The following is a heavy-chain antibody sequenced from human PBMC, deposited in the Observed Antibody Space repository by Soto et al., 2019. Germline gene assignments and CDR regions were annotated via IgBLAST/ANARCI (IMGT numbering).Heavy chain of an antibody. D-gene: IGHD2-8*01. J-gene: IGHJ6*02. CDR1: GYTFTSYD. CDR2: INPKSGGT. Sequence: VASVKVSCKASGYTFTSYDIHWLRQAPGQGLEWLGRINPKSGGTSTAQKFQGWVTMTRDRSISTVYMELTRLRSDDTAVYFCARGHSTDCSNGVCSFFYNHEMDVWGQGTTVTVSS. V-gene: IGHV1-2*04. CDR3: ARGHSTDCSNGVCSFFYNHEMDV.